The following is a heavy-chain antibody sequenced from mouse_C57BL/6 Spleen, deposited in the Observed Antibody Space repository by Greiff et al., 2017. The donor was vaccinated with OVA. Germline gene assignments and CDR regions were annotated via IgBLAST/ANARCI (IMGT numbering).Heavy chain of an antibody. V-gene: IGHV5-6*01. CDR2: ISSGGSYT. Sequence: EVQVVESGGDLVKPGGSLKLSCAASGFTFSSYGMSWVRQTPDKRLEWVATISSGGSYTYYPDSVKGRFTISRDNAKNTLYLQMSSLKSEDTAMYYCARHVLFITTVSLFDYWGQGTTLTVSS. J-gene: IGHJ2*01. D-gene: IGHD1-1*01. CDR1: GFTFSSYG. CDR3: ARHVLFITTVSLFDY.